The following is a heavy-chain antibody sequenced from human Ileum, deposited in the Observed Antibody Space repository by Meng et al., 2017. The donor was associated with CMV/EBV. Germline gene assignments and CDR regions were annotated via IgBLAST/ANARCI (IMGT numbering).Heavy chain of an antibody. J-gene: IGHJ5*02. D-gene: IGHD6-13*01. CDR3: ARESPRALYSSSWYGRGWFDP. CDR1: FSGYY. V-gene: IGHV4-34*01. CDR2: INHSGST. Sequence: FSGYYWGWIRQPPGTGLEWIGEINHSGSTNYNPSLKSRVTISVDTSKNQFSLKLSSVTAADTAVYYCARESPRALYSSSWYGRGWFDPWGQGTLVTVSS.